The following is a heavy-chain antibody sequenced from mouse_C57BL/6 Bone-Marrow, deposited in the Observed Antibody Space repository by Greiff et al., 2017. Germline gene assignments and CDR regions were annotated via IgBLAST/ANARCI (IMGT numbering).Heavy chain of an antibody. CDR3: TRNLYYAMDY. CDR2: IDPETGGT. V-gene: IGHV1-15*01. J-gene: IGHJ4*01. CDR1: GYTFTDYE. Sequence: VKLMESGAELVRPGASVTLSCKASGYTFTDYEMHWVKQTPVHGLEWIGAIDPETGGTAYNQKFKGKAILTADKSSSTAYMELRSLTSEDSAVYYCTRNLYYAMDYWGQGTSVTVSS.